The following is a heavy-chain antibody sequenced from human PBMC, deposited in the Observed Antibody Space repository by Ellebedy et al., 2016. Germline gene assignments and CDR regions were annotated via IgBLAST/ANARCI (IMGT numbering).Heavy chain of an antibody. Sequence: GGSLRLSCAASRFTFSSYAKSWVRQDPGKGLEWVAAISGSGGSTYYADSVKGRFTISRDNSKNTLYLQMNSLRAEDTALYFCAKEAITFGGVFDYWGQGILVIVSS. CDR1: RFTFSSYA. CDR3: AKEAITFGGVFDY. CDR2: ISGSGGST. V-gene: IGHV3-23*01. D-gene: IGHD3-16*01. J-gene: IGHJ4*02.